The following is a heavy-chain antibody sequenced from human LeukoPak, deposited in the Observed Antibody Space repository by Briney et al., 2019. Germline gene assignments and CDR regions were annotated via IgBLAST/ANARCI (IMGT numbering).Heavy chain of an antibody. J-gene: IGHJ4*02. CDR2: ISSNGDNT. Sequence: GGSLRLSCSVSGFTVSTYVMHWVRQAPGKGLEYVSAISSNGDNTYYADSVKGRFTVSRDNSKNTLYLQMSSLRADDTAVYYCVRGTGYWGQGTLVTVSS. CDR3: VRGTGY. V-gene: IGHV3-64D*06. CDR1: GFTVSTYV.